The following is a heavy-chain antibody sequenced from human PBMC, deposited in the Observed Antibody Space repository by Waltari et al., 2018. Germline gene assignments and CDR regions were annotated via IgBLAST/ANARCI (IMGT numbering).Heavy chain of an antibody. V-gene: IGHV4-34*01. CDR3: ARRYDSSGYYRSVEGLGY. D-gene: IGHD3-22*01. J-gene: IGHJ4*02. CDR2: INHSGSN. Sequence: QVQLQQWGAGLLKPSETLSLTCAVYGGSFSGYYWSWIRQPPGKGLEWIGEINHSGSNNYNPSLKSRVTISVDTSKNQFSLKLSSVTAADTAVYYCARRYDSSGYYRSVEGLGYWGQGTLVTVSS. CDR1: GGSFSGYY.